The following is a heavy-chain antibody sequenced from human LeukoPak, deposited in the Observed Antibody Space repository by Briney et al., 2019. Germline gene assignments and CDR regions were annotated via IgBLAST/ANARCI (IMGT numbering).Heavy chain of an antibody. CDR1: GYTFTSYD. V-gene: IGHV1-18*03. CDR2: ISTYNGNT. Sequence: ASMKVSCKASGYTFTSYDISWVRQAPGQGLEWMGWISTYNGNTNFAQKLQGRVTMTTDTSTSTAYMELRGLRSDDLAVYYCATTAKGYCTSTSCLSWFGPWGQGTLVTVSS. CDR3: ATTAKGYCTSTSCLSWFGP. J-gene: IGHJ5*02. D-gene: IGHD2-2*01.